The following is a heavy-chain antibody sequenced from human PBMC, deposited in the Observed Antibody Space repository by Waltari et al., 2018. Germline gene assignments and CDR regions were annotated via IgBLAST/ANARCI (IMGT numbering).Heavy chain of an antibody. CDR2: VQRSGRT. Sequence: QLQLQESGPGLVKPSGTLSLTCAVSGDSMSSTDWWSWVRQSPGKGLEWIGQVQRSGRTNYNPSFASRVTVSIDTSTNQFSLKVTSATAADTAVYVCARDRGRGIYLDSWGQGTLVTVSP. J-gene: IGHJ4*02. CDR1: GDSMSSTDW. CDR3: ARDRGRGIYLDS. D-gene: IGHD2-15*01. V-gene: IGHV4-4*02.